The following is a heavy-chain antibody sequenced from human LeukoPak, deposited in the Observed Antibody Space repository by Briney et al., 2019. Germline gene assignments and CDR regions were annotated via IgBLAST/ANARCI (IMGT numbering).Heavy chain of an antibody. CDR2: INHSGST. CDR3: ARHSSSWFHFDY. V-gene: IGHV4-34*01. CDR1: GGSFSGYY. Sequence: SETLSLTCAVYGGSFSGYYWSWIRQPPGKGLEWIGEINHSGSTNYNPSLKSRVTTSVDTSKNQFSLKVRSVTAADTAVYYCARHSSSWFHFDYWGQGTLVTVSS. J-gene: IGHJ4*02. D-gene: IGHD6-13*01.